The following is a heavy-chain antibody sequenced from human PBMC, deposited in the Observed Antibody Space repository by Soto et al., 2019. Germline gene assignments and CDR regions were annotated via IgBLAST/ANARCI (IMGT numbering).Heavy chain of an antibody. Sequence: QITLKESGPTLVKPTQTLTLTCTFSGFSLSTSGVGVGWIRQPPGKALEWLALIYWDDDKRYSPSLTSRLTITKDTSKNQVVLTMTNMDPVDTATYYCAHSRDGYNYNWFDPWGQGTLVTVSS. V-gene: IGHV2-5*02. D-gene: IGHD5-12*01. CDR1: GFSLSTSGVG. CDR3: AHSRDGYNYNWFDP. J-gene: IGHJ5*02. CDR2: IYWDDDK.